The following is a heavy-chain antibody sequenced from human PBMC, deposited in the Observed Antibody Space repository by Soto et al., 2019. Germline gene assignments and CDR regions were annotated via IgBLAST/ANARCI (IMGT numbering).Heavy chain of an antibody. V-gene: IGHV2-70*01. D-gene: IGHD3-22*01. Sequence: SGPTLVNPTQTLTLTCTFSGFSLSTSGMCVSWIRQPPGKALEWLALIDWDDDKYYSTSLKTRLTISKDTSKNQVVLTMTNMDPVDTATYYCARTPYYYDSSGYYYEDTYYYYGVDVWGQGTMVTVSS. CDR2: IDWDDDK. CDR3: ARTPYYYDSSGYYYEDTYYYYGVDV. CDR1: GFSLSTSGMC. J-gene: IGHJ6*02.